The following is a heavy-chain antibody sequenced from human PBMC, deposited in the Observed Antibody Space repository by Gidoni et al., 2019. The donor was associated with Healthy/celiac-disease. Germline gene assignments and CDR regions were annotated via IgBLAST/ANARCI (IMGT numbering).Heavy chain of an antibody. CDR2: IYYSGST. CDR3: ARGSGGYYPDAFDI. J-gene: IGHJ3*02. D-gene: IGHD3-22*01. Sequence: QVQLQASGPVLVKPSQTLSLTCTFSGCFISSGGYYWSWLRQHPGKGLEWIGYIYYSGSTYYNTDLKSRVTIAVDTSKNQFSRKLSSVTAADTAVYYCARGSGGYYPDAFDIWGQGTMVTVSS. V-gene: IGHV4-31*03. CDR1: GCFISSGGYY.